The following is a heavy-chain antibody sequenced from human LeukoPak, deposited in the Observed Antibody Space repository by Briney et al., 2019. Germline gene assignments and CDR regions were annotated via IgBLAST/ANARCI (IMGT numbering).Heavy chain of an antibody. J-gene: IGHJ5*02. Sequence: PGGSLRLSCAASGFTFSDYYMSWIRQAPGKGLEWVSYISRNSYTNYADSVKGRFTISRDNAKNSLYLQMNSLRAEDTAVYYCARDSSIQSLDPWGQGTLVTVSS. CDR3: ARDSSIQSLDP. CDR2: ISRNSYT. CDR1: GFTFSDYY. D-gene: IGHD5-18*01. V-gene: IGHV3-11*06.